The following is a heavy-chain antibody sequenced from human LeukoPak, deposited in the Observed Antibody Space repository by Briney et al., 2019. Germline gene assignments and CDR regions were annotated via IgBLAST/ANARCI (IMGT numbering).Heavy chain of an antibody. Sequence: PGGSLRLSCAASGFTFSSYEMNWVRQAPGKGLEWVSYISSSGSSIYYADSVKGRFTISRDNAKDSLYLQMNSLRAEDTAVYYCASKLTMLRGVQPFDCWGQGTLVTVSS. V-gene: IGHV3-48*03. D-gene: IGHD3-10*01. J-gene: IGHJ4*02. CDR2: ISSSGSSI. CDR1: GFTFSSYE. CDR3: ASKLTMLRGVQPFDC.